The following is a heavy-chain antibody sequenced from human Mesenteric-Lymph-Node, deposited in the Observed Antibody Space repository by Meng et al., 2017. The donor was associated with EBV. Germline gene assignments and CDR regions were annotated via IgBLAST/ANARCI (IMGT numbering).Heavy chain of an antibody. V-gene: IGHV4-34*01. J-gene: IGHJ4*02. CDR1: GGSFSGDY. Sequence: QLQQWGAGLLKPSATLSRTCAVYGGSFSGDYWTWIRQPPGKGLEWIGEINHSGSTNYNPSLKSRVTISVDTSKNQFSLKLSSVTAADTAVYYCARGEKGPIDYWGQGTLVTVSS. CDR3: ARGEKGPIDY. CDR2: INHSGST.